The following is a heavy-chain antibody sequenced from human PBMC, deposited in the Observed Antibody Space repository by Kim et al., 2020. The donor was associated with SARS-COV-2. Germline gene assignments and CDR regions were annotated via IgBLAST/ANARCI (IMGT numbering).Heavy chain of an antibody. J-gene: IGHJ6*02. Sequence: KGRFTISIDNAKNSLYLQMNSLRAEDTAVYYCARSGSYYRYYYYYYGMDVWGQGTTVTVSS. V-gene: IGHV3-11*03. CDR3: ARSGSYYRYYYYYYGMDV. D-gene: IGHD1-26*01.